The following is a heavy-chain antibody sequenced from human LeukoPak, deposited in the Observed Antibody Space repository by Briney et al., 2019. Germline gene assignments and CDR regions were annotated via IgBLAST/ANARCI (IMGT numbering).Heavy chain of an antibody. CDR1: GGSISRSDYS. Sequence: SETLSDTCAVSGGSISRSDYSWSWIRQPPGKGLEWIGYMYHGGSTYYNPSLSSRVTISADRSKNQFSLRLSSVTAADTAVYYCAGTNDFGDYVGAWGEGTQVTVSS. CDR3: AGTNDFGDYVGA. CDR2: MYHGGST. V-gene: IGHV4-30-2*01. J-gene: IGHJ5*02. D-gene: IGHD4-17*01.